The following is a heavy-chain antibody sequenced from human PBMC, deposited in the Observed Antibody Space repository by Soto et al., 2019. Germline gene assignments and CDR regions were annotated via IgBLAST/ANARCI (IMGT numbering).Heavy chain of an antibody. V-gene: IGHV3-30*18. CDR1: GFTFSSYG. CDR3: AKDQYYDTLTAGYYYYYYGMDV. Sequence: QVQLVESGGGVVQPGRSLRLSCAASGFTFSSYGMHWVRQAPGKGLEWVAVISYDGSNKYYADSVKGRFTISRDNSKNTLYLQMNSLRAEDTAVYYCAKDQYYDTLTAGYYYYYYGMDVWGQGTTVTVSS. J-gene: IGHJ6*02. D-gene: IGHD3-9*01. CDR2: ISYDGSNK.